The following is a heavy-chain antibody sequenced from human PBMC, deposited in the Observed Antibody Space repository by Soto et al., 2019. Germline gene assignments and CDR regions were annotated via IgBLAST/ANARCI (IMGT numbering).Heavy chain of an antibody. Sequence: ASVKVSCKASGGTFSSYAISWVRQAPGQGLEWMGGIIPIFGTANYAQKFQGRVTITADESTSTAYMELSSLRSEDTAVYYCARICVLLWFGELFMDNWFDPWGQGTLVTVS. CDR3: ARICVLLWFGELFMDNWFDP. J-gene: IGHJ5*02. D-gene: IGHD3-10*01. CDR1: GGTFSSYA. V-gene: IGHV1-69*13. CDR2: IIPIFGTA.